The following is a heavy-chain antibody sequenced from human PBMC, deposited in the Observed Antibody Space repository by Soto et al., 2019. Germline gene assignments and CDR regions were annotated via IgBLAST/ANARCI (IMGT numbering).Heavy chain of an antibody. CDR1: GGPFPSGGYY. CDR2: IYYNGDT. Sequence: PSETLSLTCTVSGGPFPSGGYYLSWIRQEPGKGLEWIGYIYYNGDTSYNPSLRSRVTISVDTSKNQFSLKLSSVAAADTAVYYCARGATVPTQTYWGQGTLVTVSS. J-gene: IGHJ4*02. V-gene: IGHV4-31*03. CDR3: ARGATVPTQTY. D-gene: IGHD4-17*01.